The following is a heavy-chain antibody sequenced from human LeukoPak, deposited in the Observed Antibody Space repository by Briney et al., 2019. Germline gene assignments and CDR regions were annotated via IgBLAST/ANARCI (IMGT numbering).Heavy chain of an antibody. CDR2: IDYSGNT. Sequence: SETLSLTCTVSGGSIRSSNWSWIRQPPVEGLEWIGYIDYSGNTNYNPSLKSRVTISVDTSKSQFSLKLTSVTAADTAVYYCARATSYGDYVDYWGQGTLVTVSS. CDR3: ARATSYGDYVDY. J-gene: IGHJ4*02. V-gene: IGHV4-59*08. CDR1: GGSIRSSN. D-gene: IGHD4-17*01.